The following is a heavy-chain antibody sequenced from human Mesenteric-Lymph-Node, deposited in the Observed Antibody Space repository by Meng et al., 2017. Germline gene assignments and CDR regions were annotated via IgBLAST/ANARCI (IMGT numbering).Heavy chain of an antibody. CDR3: TRDTKDVLTGYYKNDFDI. J-gene: IGHJ3*02. Sequence: SCTTSGFSFGAYAMNWVRQAPGKGLEWVGFIRSKAYGGTTDYAPSVKGRFTISRDDSESIAYLQMNSLKSEDTAVYYCTRDTKDVLTGYYKNDFDIWGQGTMVTVSS. D-gene: IGHD3-9*01. CDR1: GFSFGAYA. CDR2: IRSKAYGGTT. V-gene: IGHV3-49*04.